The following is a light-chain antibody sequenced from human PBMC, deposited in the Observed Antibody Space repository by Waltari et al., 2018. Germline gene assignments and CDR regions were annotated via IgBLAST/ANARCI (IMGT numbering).Light chain of an antibody. J-gene: IGKJ2*01. CDR3: LQYYTNPYT. Sequence: IALTQLPDALPVSLGERATVNCKTSLSVVLSSNGRSYLTWYQQKPGQSPTLLFSWASTRESGVPDRFVASGSGTDFTLAISSLQSEDVAVYYCLQYYTNPYTFGQGTKLEI. V-gene: IGKV4-1*01. CDR2: WAS. CDR1: LSVVLSSNGRSY.